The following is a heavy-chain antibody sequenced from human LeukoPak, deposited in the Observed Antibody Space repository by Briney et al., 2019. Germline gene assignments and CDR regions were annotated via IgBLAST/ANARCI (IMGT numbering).Heavy chain of an antibody. CDR3: ARVQGRDSSSLGY. CDR1: GFTFSSYW. Sequence: PGGSLRLSCAASGFTFSSYWMSWVRQAPGKGLEWIGEINHSGSTNYNPSLKSRVTISVDTSKNQSSLKLSSVTAADTAVYYCARVQGRDSSSLGYWGQGTLVTVSS. D-gene: IGHD6-6*01. J-gene: IGHJ4*02. V-gene: IGHV4-34*01. CDR2: INHSGST.